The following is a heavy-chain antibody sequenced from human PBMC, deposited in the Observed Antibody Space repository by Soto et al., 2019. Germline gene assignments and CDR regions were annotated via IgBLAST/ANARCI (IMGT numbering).Heavy chain of an antibody. V-gene: IGHV5-51*01. CDR3: AGGGVRGVITRTRDYYGMDV. Sequence: LGESLKISCKGSGYSFTSYWIGWVRQMPGKGLEWMGIIYPGDSDTRYSPSFQGQVTISADKSISTAYLQWSSLKASDTAMYYCAGGGVRGVITRTRDYYGMDVWGQGTTVIVSS. J-gene: IGHJ6*02. CDR1: GYSFTSYW. D-gene: IGHD3-10*01. CDR2: IYPGDSDT.